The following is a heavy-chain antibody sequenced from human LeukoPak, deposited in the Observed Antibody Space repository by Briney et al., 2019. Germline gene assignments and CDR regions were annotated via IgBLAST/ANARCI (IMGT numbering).Heavy chain of an antibody. CDR1: GFTFRRYW. D-gene: IGHD4-17*01. Sequence: GGSLRLSCAPSGFTFRRYWMSWVRQAPGKGLEWVANIKEDGSEKYYVDSVKGRFTISRDNAKNSLYLQMNSLRAEDTAVYYCARATLTTVTLWMAFWGQGTLVTVSS. CDR2: IKEDGSEK. J-gene: IGHJ4*02. CDR3: ARATLTTVTLWMAF. V-gene: IGHV3-7*01.